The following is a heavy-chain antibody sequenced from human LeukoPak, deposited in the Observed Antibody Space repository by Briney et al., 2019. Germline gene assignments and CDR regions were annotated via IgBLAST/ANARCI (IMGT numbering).Heavy chain of an antibody. Sequence: PGGSLRLSCAASDFPFSNFWMHWVRHVPGKGPEWVSRIKNDGSDIRYVDSVKGRFTISRDSAKNSLYLQMNSLRAEDTAVYYCARALSGAAAPFDWWGQGTLVTVSS. J-gene: IGHJ4*02. CDR1: DFPFSNFW. D-gene: IGHD2-2*01. CDR3: ARALSGAAAPFDW. V-gene: IGHV3-74*01. CDR2: IKNDGSDI.